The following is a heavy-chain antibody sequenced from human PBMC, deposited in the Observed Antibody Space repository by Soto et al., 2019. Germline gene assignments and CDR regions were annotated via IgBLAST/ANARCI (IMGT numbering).Heavy chain of an antibody. V-gene: IGHV1-8*01. CDR3: ARDAGVSGELYY. Sequence: ASVKVSCKASGYTFTSYDINWVRQATGQGVEWMGWMNPNSGNTGYAQKLQGRVTMTSDTSITTAYMELRSLRSDDTAVYYCARDAGVSGELYYWGQGTLVTVSS. D-gene: IGHD3-16*01. J-gene: IGHJ4*02. CDR1: GYTFTSYD. CDR2: MNPNSGNT.